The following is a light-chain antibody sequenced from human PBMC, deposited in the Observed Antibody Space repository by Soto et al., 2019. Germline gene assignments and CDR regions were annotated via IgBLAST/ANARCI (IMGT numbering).Light chain of an antibody. CDR2: DVS. J-gene: IGLJ2*01. CDR1: SSDIGGYNY. CDR3: SSYTTSSTVI. Sequence: QSVLTQPASVSGSPGQSITISCTGTSSDIGGYNYVSWYKQHPGKAPKLMIYDVSNRPSGVSNRFSGSKSGNTASLSISGLQAEDEADYYCSSYTTSSTVIFGGGTKLTVL. V-gene: IGLV2-14*01.